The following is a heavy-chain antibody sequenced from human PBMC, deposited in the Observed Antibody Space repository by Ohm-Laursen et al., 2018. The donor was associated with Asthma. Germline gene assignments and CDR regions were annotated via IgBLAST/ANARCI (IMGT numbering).Heavy chain of an antibody. CDR1: GFTFDDYA. CDR3: AKDRGYCSGGSCHPRGVEYYYYGMDV. J-gene: IGHJ6*02. CDR2: ISWNSGSI. Sequence: SLRLSCTASGFTFDDYAMHWVRQAPGKGLEWVSGISWNSGSIGYADSVKGRFTISRDNAKNSLYLQMNSLRAEDTALYYCAKDRGYCSGGSCHPRGVEYYYYGMDVWGQGTTVTVSS. D-gene: IGHD2-15*01. V-gene: IGHV3-9*01.